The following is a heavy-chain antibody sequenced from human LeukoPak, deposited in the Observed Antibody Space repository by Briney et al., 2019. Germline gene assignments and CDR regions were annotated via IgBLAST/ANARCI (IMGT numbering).Heavy chain of an antibody. CDR1: GYTFTGCY. V-gene: IGHV1-2*02. CDR3: ARAPGDSITMVRGVIISPIDY. Sequence: ASVKVSCKASGYTFTGCYMHWVRQAPGQGLEWMGWINPNSGATNYAQKFQGRVTMTRDTSISTAYKELSRLRSDDTAVYYCARAPGDSITMVRGVIISPIDYWGQGTLVTVSS. J-gene: IGHJ4*02. CDR2: INPNSGAT. D-gene: IGHD3-10*01.